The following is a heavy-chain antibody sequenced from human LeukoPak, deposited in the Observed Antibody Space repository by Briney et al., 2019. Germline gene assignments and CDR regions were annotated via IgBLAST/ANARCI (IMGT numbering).Heavy chain of an antibody. CDR3: TTVYYDIKVTLNPY. CDR1: GFTFSNAW. V-gene: IGHV3-15*01. J-gene: IGHJ4*02. D-gene: IGHD3-22*01. CDR2: IKSKTDGGTT. Sequence: GGSLRLSCAASGFTFSNAWMSWVRQAPGKGLEWVGRIKSKTDGGTTDYAAPVKGRFTISRDDSKNTLYLQMNSLKTEDTAVYYCTTVYYDIKVTLNPYWGQGTLVTVSS.